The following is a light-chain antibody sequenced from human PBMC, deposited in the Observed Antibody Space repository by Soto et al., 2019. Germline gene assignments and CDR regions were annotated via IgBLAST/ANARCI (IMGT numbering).Light chain of an antibody. J-gene: IGKJ2*01. Sequence: EIVLTQSPGTLSLSPGERATLSCRASQSVSSSYLAWYQQNPDQAPRLPIYGASSRATGIPDRFSGSGSGTDFTLTISRLEPEDVAVYYCQQYGSSPYTFGQGTKLEIK. CDR2: GAS. V-gene: IGKV3-20*01. CDR1: QSVSSSY. CDR3: QQYGSSPYT.